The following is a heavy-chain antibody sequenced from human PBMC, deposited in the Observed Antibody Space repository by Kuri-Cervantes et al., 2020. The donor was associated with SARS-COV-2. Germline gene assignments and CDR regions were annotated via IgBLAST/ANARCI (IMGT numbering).Heavy chain of an antibody. J-gene: IGHJ4*02. CDR1: ETTFPNDD. CDR2: VKTNSGNT. CDR3: YCAPKEGFDS. V-gene: IGHV1-8*01. D-gene: IGHD2-21*01. Sequence: ASAQVTCKAVETTFPNDDFNWVRQATGQGLEWMGMVKTNSGNTLYAQFFQGRVTMTRDTSTSTVYMELSNLTSEDTAIYYCYCAPKEGFDSWGQGTLVTVSS.